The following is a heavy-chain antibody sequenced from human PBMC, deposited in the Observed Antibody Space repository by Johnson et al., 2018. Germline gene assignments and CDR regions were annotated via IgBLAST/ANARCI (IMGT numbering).Heavy chain of an antibody. Sequence: QVQLVESGGGVVQPGRSLRLSCAASGFTFSSYSMNWVRQAPGKGLEWVAVIWYDGSKKYYAVSVKGRFTISRDNSKNTLYLQMNSLRAEDTAVYYCAKDDHQQLGLPDFQHWGQGTLVTVSS. CDR1: GFTFSSYS. V-gene: IGHV3-33*06. CDR3: AKDDHQQLGLPDFQH. CDR2: IWYDGSKK. D-gene: IGHD6-13*01. J-gene: IGHJ1*01.